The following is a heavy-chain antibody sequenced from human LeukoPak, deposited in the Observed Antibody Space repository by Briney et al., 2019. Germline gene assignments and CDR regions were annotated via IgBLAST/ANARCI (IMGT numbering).Heavy chain of an antibody. CDR2: ISYDGSNK. CDR1: GFTFSSYA. J-gene: IGHJ4*02. V-gene: IGHV3-30-3*01. CDR3: ARDNGYSGYGGVFDY. Sequence: GGSLRLSCAASGFTFSSYAMHWVRQAPGKGLEWVAVISYDGSNKYYADSVKGRFTISRDNSKNTLYLQMNSLRAEDTAVYYCARDNGYSGYGGVFDYWGQGTLVTVSS. D-gene: IGHD5-12*01.